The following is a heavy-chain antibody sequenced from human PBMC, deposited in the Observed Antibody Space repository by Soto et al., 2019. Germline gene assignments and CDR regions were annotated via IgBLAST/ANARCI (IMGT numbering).Heavy chain of an antibody. D-gene: IGHD2-15*01. CDR2: IVVGSGNT. CDR3: AADRGDGGRLGWFDP. J-gene: IGHJ5*02. V-gene: IGHV1-58*01. CDR1: GFTFTSSA. Sequence: GASVKVSCKASGFTFTSSAVQWVRQARGQRLEWIGWIVVGSGNTNYAQKFQERVTITRDMSTSTAYMELSSLRSEDTAVYYCAADRGDGGRLGWFDPWGQGTLVTVSS.